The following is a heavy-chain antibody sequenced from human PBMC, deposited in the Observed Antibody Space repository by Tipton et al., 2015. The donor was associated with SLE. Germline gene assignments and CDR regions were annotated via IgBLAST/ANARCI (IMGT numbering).Heavy chain of an antibody. J-gene: IGHJ4*02. CDR2: ISYDGSNK. CDR1: GFTFSSYA. CDR3: ASELSIFGWHC. Sequence: SLRLSCAASGFTFSSYAMHWVRQAPGKGLEWVAVISYDGSNKFYADSVKGRFTISRDSSKNTLYLQMNSLRAEDTAVYYCASELSIFGWHCWGQGTLVTVSS. V-gene: IGHV3-30*04. D-gene: IGHD3-3*01.